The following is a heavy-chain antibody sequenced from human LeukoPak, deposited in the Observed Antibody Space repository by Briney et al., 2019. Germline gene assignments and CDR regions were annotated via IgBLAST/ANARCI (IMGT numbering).Heavy chain of an antibody. Sequence: SETLSLTCTVSGGSISSGDYYWSWIRQPPGKGLEWIGYIYYSGSTYYNPSLKSRVTISVDTSKNQFSLKLSSVTAADTAVYYCAGKRGWRYGMDVWGQGTTVTVSS. CDR3: AGKRGWRYGMDV. D-gene: IGHD2-15*01. V-gene: IGHV4-30-4*01. J-gene: IGHJ6*02. CDR1: GGSISSGDYY. CDR2: IYYSGST.